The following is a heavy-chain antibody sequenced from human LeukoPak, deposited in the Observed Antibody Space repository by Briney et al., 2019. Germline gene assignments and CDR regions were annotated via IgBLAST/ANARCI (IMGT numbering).Heavy chain of an antibody. CDR2: IYPADSTA. CDR1: GYSFTTYW. J-gene: IGHJ4*02. Sequence: GESLKISCKASGYSFTTYWIGWVRQMPGKGLEWMGIIYPADSTAHYSPSFQGQVTISADKSISTAYLQWSSLKASDTAMYYCARKYYYGSGPNDYWGQGTLVTVSS. D-gene: IGHD3-10*01. V-gene: IGHV5-51*01. CDR3: ARKYYYGSGPNDY.